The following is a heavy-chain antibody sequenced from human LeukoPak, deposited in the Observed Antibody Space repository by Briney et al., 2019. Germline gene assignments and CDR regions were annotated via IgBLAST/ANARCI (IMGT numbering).Heavy chain of an antibody. Sequence: SETLSLTCTVSGGFINNYYWSWIRQPAGKGLEWIGRIYTRGSTNYNPSLKSRVTMSVDTSKNQFSLKLSSVTAADTAVYYCARGRYCSADICSGGDAFDIWGQGTMVSVSS. V-gene: IGHV4-4*07. CDR2: IYTRGST. D-gene: IGHD2-15*01. CDR1: GGFINNYY. CDR3: ARGRYCSADICSGGDAFDI. J-gene: IGHJ3*02.